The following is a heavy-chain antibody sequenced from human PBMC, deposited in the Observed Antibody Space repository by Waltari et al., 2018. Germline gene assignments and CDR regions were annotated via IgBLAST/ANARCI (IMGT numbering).Heavy chain of an antibody. V-gene: IGHV3-21*01. J-gene: IGHJ4*02. D-gene: IGHD6-13*01. CDR1: GFSFSTYP. Sequence: EVQLVESGGGLVTPGGSLSVSCAASGFSFSTYPMNWVRQAPGKGLEWVSSISDSSVFIYYADSVKGRFTISRDNVKNSVSLQMSSLRADDSAVYYCARVVSAAGTLYQFDYWGQGTLVTVSS. CDR3: ARVVSAAGTLYQFDY. CDR2: ISDSSVFI.